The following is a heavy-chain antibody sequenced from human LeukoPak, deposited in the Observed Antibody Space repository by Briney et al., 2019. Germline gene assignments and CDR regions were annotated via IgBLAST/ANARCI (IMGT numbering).Heavy chain of an antibody. V-gene: IGHV3-74*01. Sequence: PGGSLRLSCAASGFTFSSYWMHWVRQAPGKGLVWVSRINSDGSSTNYADSVKGRFTISRDNAKNTLYLQMNSLRAEDTAVYYCARVYYGDYLFDYWGQGTLVIVSS. J-gene: IGHJ4*02. CDR2: INSDGSST. CDR1: GFTFSSYW. CDR3: ARVYYGDYLFDY. D-gene: IGHD4-17*01.